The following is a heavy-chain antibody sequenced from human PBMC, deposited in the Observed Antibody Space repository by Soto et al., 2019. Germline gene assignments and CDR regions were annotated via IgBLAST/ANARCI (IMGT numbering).Heavy chain of an antibody. V-gene: IGHV4-59*01. CDR2: VYYTGST. D-gene: IGHD4-17*01. J-gene: IGHJ4*02. CDR3: SRRVADPGAHIDY. Sequence: SETLSLTCSVSGGSISGSYWSWIRQSPGKGLEWLGYVYYTGSTNYSPSLRRRVSISVDTSKNEFSLRLSFVTAADTAVYFFSRRVADPGAHIDYWGQGTQVTVSS. CDR1: GGSISGSY.